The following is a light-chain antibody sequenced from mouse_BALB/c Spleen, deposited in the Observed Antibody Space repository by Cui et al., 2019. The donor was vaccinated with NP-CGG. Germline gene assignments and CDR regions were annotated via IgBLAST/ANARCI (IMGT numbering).Light chain of an antibody. CDR3: ALWYSNHWV. J-gene: IGLJ1*01. CDR1: TGAVTTSNY. CDR2: GTN. V-gene: IGLV1*01. Sequence: QAVLTRESALTTSSGETVTLTCRSSTGAVTTSNYANWVQEKPDHLFTGLIGGTNNRAPGVPARFSGSLIGDKAALTITGAQTEDEAIYFCALWYSNHWVFGGGTKLTVL.